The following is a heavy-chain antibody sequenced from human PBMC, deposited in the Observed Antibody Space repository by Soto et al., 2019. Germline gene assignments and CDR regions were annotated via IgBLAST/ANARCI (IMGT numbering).Heavy chain of an antibody. V-gene: IGHV3-74*02. CDR3: ASDLSGRADV. CDR2: MNEDGGTT. D-gene: IGHD3-10*01. Sequence: EVQLVESGGGLVRPGGSLRLSCAASGFTFSSYWMHWVRQAPGKGLVWVSRMNEDGGTTDYADSVKGRFTISRDNAKNTFYLQMNTLRVEDTAVYYCASDLSGRADVWGQVPTLTVSS. J-gene: IGHJ6*02. CDR1: GFTFSSYW.